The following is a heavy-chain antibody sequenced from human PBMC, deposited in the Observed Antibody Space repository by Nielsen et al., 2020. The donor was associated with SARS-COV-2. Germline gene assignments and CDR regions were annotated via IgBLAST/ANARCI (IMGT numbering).Heavy chain of an antibody. D-gene: IGHD6-6*01. CDR1: GYTFTSYD. CDR2: MNPNSGNT. Sequence: ASVKVSCKASGYTFTSYDINWVRQATGQGLEWMGWMNPNSGNTGYAQKFQGRVTMTRNTSISTAYMGLSSLRSEDTAVYYCARVRIAARSWFDPWGQGTLVTVSS. J-gene: IGHJ5*02. V-gene: IGHV1-8*01. CDR3: ARVRIAARSWFDP.